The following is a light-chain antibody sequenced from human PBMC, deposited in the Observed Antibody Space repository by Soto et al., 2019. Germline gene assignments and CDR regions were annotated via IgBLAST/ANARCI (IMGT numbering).Light chain of an antibody. CDR2: DVS. J-gene: IGLJ1*01. CDR3: SSHTSSSTPYV. CDR1: SSDVGSYNL. Sequence: QSVLTQPASVSGSPGQSITISCTGTSSDVGSYNLVSWYQQHPGKAPKLIIYDVSSRPSGVSNRFSGSKSGNTASLTISGLQAEYEADYYCSSHTSSSTPYVFGTGTKVPV. V-gene: IGLV2-14*02.